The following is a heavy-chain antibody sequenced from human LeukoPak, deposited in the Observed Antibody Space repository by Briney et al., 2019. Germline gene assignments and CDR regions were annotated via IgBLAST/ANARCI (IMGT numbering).Heavy chain of an antibody. CDR2: ISAYNGNT. CDR3: ARDSPITGTTYNYYYYGMDV. Sequence: ASVKVSCKASGYTFTSYGISWVRQAPGQGLEWMGWISAYNGNTNYAQKLQGRVTMTTDTSTSTAYMELRSLRSDDTAVYYCARDSPITGTTYNYYYYGMDVWGQGTTGTVSS. V-gene: IGHV1-18*01. CDR1: GYTFTSYG. J-gene: IGHJ6*02. D-gene: IGHD1-7*01.